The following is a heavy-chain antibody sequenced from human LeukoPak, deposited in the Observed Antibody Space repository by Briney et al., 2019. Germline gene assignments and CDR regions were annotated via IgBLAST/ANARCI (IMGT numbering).Heavy chain of an antibody. CDR1: GFTFSNAW. CDR3: AKGGGGTNYYYMDV. D-gene: IGHD1-1*01. CDR2: ISSSSSTI. Sequence: GGSLRLSCAASGFTFSNAWMNWVRQAPGKGLEWVSYISSSSSTIYYADSVKGRFTISRDNAKNSLYLQMNSLRAEDMALYYCAKGGGGTNYYYMDVWGKGTTVTVSS. V-gene: IGHV3-48*01. J-gene: IGHJ6*03.